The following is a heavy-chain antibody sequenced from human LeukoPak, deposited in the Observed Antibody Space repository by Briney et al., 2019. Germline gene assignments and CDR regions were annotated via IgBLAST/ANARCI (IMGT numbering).Heavy chain of an antibody. CDR2: ISDRGGRT. Sequence: TVGSLRLSCAASGFTFSTYAMHWVRQAPGKGLEWVSSISDRGGRTYYADSVEGRFTTSRANSKNTLYLQINSLRGEDTAVYCCARDFGPVAFDIWGQGTMVSVSS. D-gene: IGHD3-10*01. CDR3: ARDFGPVAFDI. V-gene: IGHV3-23*01. J-gene: IGHJ3*02. CDR1: GFTFSTYA.